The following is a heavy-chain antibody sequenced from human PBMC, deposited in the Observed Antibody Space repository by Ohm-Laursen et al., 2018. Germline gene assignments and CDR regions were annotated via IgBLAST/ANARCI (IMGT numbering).Heavy chain of an antibody. D-gene: IGHD1-26*01. CDR3: ATGGTWDLDF. J-gene: IGHJ4*02. CDR1: GFTFSDYY. Sequence: LSLTCAATGFTFSDYYMSWIRQAPGKGLEWVSYISSSGSTIYYADSVKGRFTISRDNAKNSLYLQMNSLRADDTSIYYCATGGTWDLDFWGQGTLVTVSS. CDR2: ISSSGSTI. V-gene: IGHV3-11*04.